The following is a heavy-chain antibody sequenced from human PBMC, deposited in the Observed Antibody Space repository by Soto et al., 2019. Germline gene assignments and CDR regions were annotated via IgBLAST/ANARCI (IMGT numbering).Heavy chain of an antibody. CDR3: AKDKSLGITMVRGVTSADHY. V-gene: IGHV3-9*01. Sequence: EVQLVESGGGLVQPGRSLRLSCAASGFTFDDYAMQWVRQAPGKGLEWVAGISWNSGTIGYADSVKGRFTISRDNAKNSLYLQMNSLRVEDTALYYCAKDKSLGITMVRGVTSADHYWGQGTLVTFSS. J-gene: IGHJ4*02. D-gene: IGHD3-10*01. CDR2: ISWNSGTI. CDR1: GFTFDDYA.